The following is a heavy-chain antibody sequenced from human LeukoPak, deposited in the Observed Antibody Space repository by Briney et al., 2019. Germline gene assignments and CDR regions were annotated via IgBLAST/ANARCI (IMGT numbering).Heavy chain of an antibody. J-gene: IGHJ4*02. CDR3: ARLVVVAATPEDY. Sequence: ASVKVSCKASGYTFTGYYMHWVRQAPGQGLEWMGWINPNSGGTNYAQKFQGRVTMTRDTSISTAYMELNRLRSDDTAVYYCARLVVVAATPEDYWGQGTLVTVSS. D-gene: IGHD2-15*01. CDR1: GYTFTGYY. V-gene: IGHV1-2*02. CDR2: INPNSGGT.